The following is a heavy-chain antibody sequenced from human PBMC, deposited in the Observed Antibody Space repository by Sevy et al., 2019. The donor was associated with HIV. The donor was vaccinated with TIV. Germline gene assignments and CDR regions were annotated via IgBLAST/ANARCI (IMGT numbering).Heavy chain of an antibody. V-gene: IGHV3-72*01. CDR2: TRNKANSYTT. Sequence: GSLRLSCAASGFTFSSYSMNWVRQAPGKGLEWVGRTRNKANSYTTEYAASVKGRFTISRDDSKNSLYLQMNSLKTEDTAVYYCARDTYSGGMDVWGQGTTVTVS. CDR1: GFTFSSYS. D-gene: IGHD2-15*01. J-gene: IGHJ6*02. CDR3: ARDTYSGGMDV.